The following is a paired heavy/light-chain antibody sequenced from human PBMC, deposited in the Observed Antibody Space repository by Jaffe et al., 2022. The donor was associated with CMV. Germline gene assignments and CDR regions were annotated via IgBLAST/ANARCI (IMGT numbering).Light chain of an antibody. J-gene: IGKJ1*01. CDR1: QSISSY. V-gene: IGKV1-39*01. CDR2: AAS. CDR3: QQSYSTLRT. Sequence: DIQMTQSPSSLSASVGDRVTITCRASQSISSYLNWYQQKPGKAPKLLIYAASSLQSGVPSRFSGSGSGTDFTLTISSLQPEDFATYYCQQSYSTLRTFGQGTKVEIK.
Heavy chain of an antibody. CDR2: IYYSGST. CDR3: ARVSPLRLGELWDDAFDI. CDR1: GGSISSSSYY. J-gene: IGHJ3*02. Sequence: QLQLQESGPGLVKPSETLSLTCTVSGGSISSSSYYWGWIRQPPGKGLEWIGSIYYSGSTYYNPSLKSRVTISVDTSKNQFSLKLSSVTAADTAVYYCARVSPLRLGELWDDAFDIWGQGTMVTVSS. V-gene: IGHV4-39*01. D-gene: IGHD3-16*01.